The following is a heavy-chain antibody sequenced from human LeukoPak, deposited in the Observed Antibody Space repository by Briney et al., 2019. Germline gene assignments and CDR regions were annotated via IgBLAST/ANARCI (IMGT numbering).Heavy chain of an antibody. CDR2: INPNTGVT. CDR3: ARTWIQLLTPDFDL. J-gene: IGHJ4*02. Sequence: ASVKVSYKASGYTFSGHYLHWVRQAPGQGLEWMGRINPNTGVTQYTENFQGRVTMTGDTSISTAYMELNGLRSDDTAIYYCARTWIQLLTPDFDLWGQGTLVTVSS. D-gene: IGHD5-18*01. V-gene: IGHV1-2*06. CDR1: GYTFSGHY.